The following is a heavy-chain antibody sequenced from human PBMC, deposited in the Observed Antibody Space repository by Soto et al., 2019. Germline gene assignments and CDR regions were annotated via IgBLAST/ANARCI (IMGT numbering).Heavy chain of an antibody. CDR3: ARGGGSPYHNHECDF. V-gene: IGHV4-59*01. Sequence: QVQLQESGPGLVKPSETLSLTCAVSGASITYYYWNWIRQPPGRGLEWIVSFSSTGSTVYNPSLRSRVTISLDTSKNQFSLTLNSVTAADTAVYYCARGGGSPYHNHECDFWGQGTLVTVSS. J-gene: IGHJ4*02. D-gene: IGHD3-3*01. CDR2: FSSTGST. CDR1: GASITYYY.